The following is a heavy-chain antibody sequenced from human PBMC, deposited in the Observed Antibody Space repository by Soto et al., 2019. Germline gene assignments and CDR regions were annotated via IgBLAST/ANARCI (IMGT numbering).Heavy chain of an antibody. CDR3: ARDSLPLAVAAPDN. J-gene: IGHJ4*02. V-gene: IGHV1-18*01. D-gene: IGHD6-19*01. CDR2: IGPYNGNT. CDR1: GYNFRNYG. Sequence: ASVKVSCKSSGYNFRNYGITWVRQAPGQGLEWMGWIGPYNGNTNYAQEFQGRVTMTTDTSTSTAYMELRSLRSDDTAVYYCARDSLPLAVAAPDNWGQGTLVTVSS.